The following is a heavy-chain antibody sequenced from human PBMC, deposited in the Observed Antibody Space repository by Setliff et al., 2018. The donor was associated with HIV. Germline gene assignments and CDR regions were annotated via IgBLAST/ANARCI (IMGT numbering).Heavy chain of an antibody. V-gene: IGHV3-74*01. J-gene: IGHJ4*02. Sequence: GESLKISCAASGFTFSGYWMHWVRQAPGKGLVWVSRINSDGSSTTYADSVKGRFTISRDNAKNTLYLQMSSLRAEDTAVYYCAREDSGSYFSDYWGQGTLVTVSS. CDR3: AREDSGSYFSDY. CDR2: INSDGSST. CDR1: GFTFSGYW. D-gene: IGHD1-26*01.